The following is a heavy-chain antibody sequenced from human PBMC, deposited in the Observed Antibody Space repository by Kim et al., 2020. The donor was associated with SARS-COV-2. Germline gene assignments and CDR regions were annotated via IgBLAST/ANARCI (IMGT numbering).Heavy chain of an antibody. CDR1: GFTFSSYS. CDR3: ARKIADTAMGMGY. J-gene: IGHJ4*02. D-gene: IGHD5-18*01. Sequence: GGSLRLSCAASGFTFSSYSMNWVRQAPGKGLEWVSSISSSSSYIYYADSVKGRFTISRDNAKNSLYLQMNSLRAEDTAVYYCARKIADTAMGMGYWGQGTLVTVSS. V-gene: IGHV3-21*01. CDR2: ISSSSSYI.